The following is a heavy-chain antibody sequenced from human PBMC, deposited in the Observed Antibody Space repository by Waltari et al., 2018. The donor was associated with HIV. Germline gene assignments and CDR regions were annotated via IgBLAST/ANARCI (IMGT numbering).Heavy chain of an antibody. Sequence: QEDLVQSGAEVNKFGASVKVSCKAIGYTFSIYDLNWVRQAAGKGLGWVGLRNPKRGNPGYAQKCQGKGTMTRNSSTSTAYMELSGRTSEDTAVYYCASRTKGYCPSGLCLNIDVWGQGTTVTVSS. D-gene: IGHD2-8*01. CDR2: RNPKRGNP. CDR3: ASRTKGYCPSGLCLNIDV. J-gene: IGHJ6*02. V-gene: IGHV1-8*02. CDR1: GYTFSIYD.